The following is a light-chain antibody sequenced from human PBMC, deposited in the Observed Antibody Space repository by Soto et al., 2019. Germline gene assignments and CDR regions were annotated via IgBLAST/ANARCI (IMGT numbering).Light chain of an antibody. V-gene: IGLV1-51*02. CDR2: ENN. J-gene: IGLJ1*01. CDR1: SSNLGNNY. Sequence: QSVLTQPPSVSAAPGQKVTISCSGSSSNLGNNYVSWYQQLPGTAPKLLIYENNKRPSGIPDRFSGSKSGTSATLGITGLQTGAEADYYCGTWDSSLSAGVVGTGTKLTVL. CDR3: GTWDSSLSAGV.